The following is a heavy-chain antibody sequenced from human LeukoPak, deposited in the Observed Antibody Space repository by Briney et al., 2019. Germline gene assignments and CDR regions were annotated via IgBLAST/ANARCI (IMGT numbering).Heavy chain of an antibody. V-gene: IGHV3-30*02. J-gene: IGHJ4*02. Sequence: GGSLRLSCAASGFTFSSYGMHWVRQAPGKGLEWVAFIRYDGSNKYCADSVKGRFTISRDNSKNTLCLQVNSLRAEDTAVYYCAKDRGLTGDLRGFDYWGQGTLVTVSS. CDR3: AKDRGLTGDLRGFDY. CDR2: IRYDGSNK. D-gene: IGHD7-27*01. CDR1: GFTFSSYG.